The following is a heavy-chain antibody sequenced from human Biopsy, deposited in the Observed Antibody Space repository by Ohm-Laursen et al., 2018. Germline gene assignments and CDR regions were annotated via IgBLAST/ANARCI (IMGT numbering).Heavy chain of an antibody. CDR1: GGSFTGHY. D-gene: IGHD3-22*01. Sequence: TLSLTCTVSGGSFTGHYWSWIRQPPGKGLEWIGHISYTGYTSYNASLKSRATISLDSSKNHFSLRLRSVTPADTAIYYCARDRGFYSDRTVPGYFDLWGRDTLVTVSS. J-gene: IGHJ2*01. CDR2: ISYTGYT. CDR3: ARDRGFYSDRTVPGYFDL. V-gene: IGHV4-59*11.